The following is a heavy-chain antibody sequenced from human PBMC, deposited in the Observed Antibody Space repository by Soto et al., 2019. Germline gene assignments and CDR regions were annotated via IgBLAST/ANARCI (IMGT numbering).Heavy chain of an antibody. CDR3: ARGRGYYGSGSYPADY. Sequence: ASVKVSCKASGYTFTSYGISWVRQAPGQGLEWMGWISAYNGNTNYAQKLQGRVTMTTDTSTSTAYMELRSLRSDDTAVYYCARGRGYYGSGSYPADYWGQGTLVTVSS. V-gene: IGHV1-18*01. CDR2: ISAYNGNT. J-gene: IGHJ4*02. CDR1: GYTFTSYG. D-gene: IGHD3-10*01.